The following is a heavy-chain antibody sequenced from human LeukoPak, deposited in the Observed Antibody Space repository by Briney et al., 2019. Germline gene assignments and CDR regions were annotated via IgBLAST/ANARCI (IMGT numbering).Heavy chain of an antibody. CDR1: GGTFSSYA. D-gene: IGHD2-15*01. CDR3: ARGPYCSGGSCYYNWFDP. Sequence: SVKVSCKASGGTFSSYAISWVRPAPGQGLEWMGRIIPILGIANYAQKFQGRVTITADKSTSTAYMELSSLRSEDTAVYYCARGPYCSGGSCYYNWFDPWGQGTLVTVSS. V-gene: IGHV1-69*04. CDR2: IIPILGIA. J-gene: IGHJ5*02.